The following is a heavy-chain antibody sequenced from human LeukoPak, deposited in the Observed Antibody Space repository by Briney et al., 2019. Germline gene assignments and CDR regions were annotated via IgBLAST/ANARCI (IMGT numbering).Heavy chain of an antibody. Sequence: ASVKVSCKASGYTFTSYYMHWVRQAPGQGLEGMGIINPSGGSTSYAQKFQGRVTMTRDMSTSTVYMELSSLRSEDTAVYYWARDRTTGTTVLDYWGQGTLVTVSS. CDR1: GYTFTSYY. V-gene: IGHV1-46*01. J-gene: IGHJ4*02. D-gene: IGHD1-1*01. CDR2: INPSGGST. CDR3: ARDRTTGTTVLDY.